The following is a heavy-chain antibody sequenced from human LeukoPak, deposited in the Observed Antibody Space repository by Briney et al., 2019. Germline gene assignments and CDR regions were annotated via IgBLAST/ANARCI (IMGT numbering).Heavy chain of an antibody. J-gene: IGHJ4*02. CDR2: IYHSGGT. CDR3: ARVASSSWYEDY. D-gene: IGHD6-13*01. Sequence: SETLSLTCTVSSYSISSGYYWGCIRQPPGKGLEWIGSIYHSGGTYYNPSLKSRVTISVDTSKNQFSLKLSSVTAADTAVYYCARVASSSWYEDYWGQGTLVTVSS. CDR1: SYSISSGYY. V-gene: IGHV4-38-2*02.